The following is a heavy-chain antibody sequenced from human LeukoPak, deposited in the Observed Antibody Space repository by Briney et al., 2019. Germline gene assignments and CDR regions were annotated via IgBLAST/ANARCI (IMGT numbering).Heavy chain of an antibody. CDR2: IYSGGDT. V-gene: IGHV3-53*05. D-gene: IGHD6-13*01. CDR3: AKLGGLYSSTYDGFDI. CDR1: GFTVSSNY. Sequence: GGSLRLSCAASGFTVSSNYMSWVRQAPGKGLEWVSVIYSGGDTYYADSVKGRFTISRDNSNNTVYVQMNTLRPEDTALYYCAKLGGLYSSTYDGFDIWGQGTMVTVSS. J-gene: IGHJ3*02.